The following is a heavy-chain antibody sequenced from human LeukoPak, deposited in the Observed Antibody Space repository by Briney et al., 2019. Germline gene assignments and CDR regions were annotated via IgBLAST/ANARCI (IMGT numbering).Heavy chain of an antibody. D-gene: IGHD4-17*01. CDR2: ISCSGGST. CDR3: AKASTVPTHFDY. Sequence: GGSLRLSCAASGFTFSSYAMSWVRQAPGKGLEWVSAISCSGGSTYYADSVKGRFTISRDNSKNTLYLQMNSLRAEDTAVYYCAKASTVPTHFDYWGQGTLVTVSS. CDR1: GFTFSSYA. J-gene: IGHJ4*02. V-gene: IGHV3-23*01.